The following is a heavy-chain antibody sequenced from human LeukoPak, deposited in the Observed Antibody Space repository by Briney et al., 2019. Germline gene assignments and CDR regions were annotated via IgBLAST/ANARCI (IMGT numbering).Heavy chain of an antibody. J-gene: IGHJ4*02. Sequence: PAGSLRLSWAASGFTFSSYWMSWVRQAPGNGLEWVANIKQEGSEKYYGDSVKGRFTISRDTAKNSLYLQMNSLRAEDTAVYYCERDPASSGWYYFDYWGQGAMVTVSS. CDR3: ERDPASSGWYYFDY. D-gene: IGHD6-19*01. CDR2: IKQEGSEK. V-gene: IGHV3-7*01. CDR1: GFTFSSYW.